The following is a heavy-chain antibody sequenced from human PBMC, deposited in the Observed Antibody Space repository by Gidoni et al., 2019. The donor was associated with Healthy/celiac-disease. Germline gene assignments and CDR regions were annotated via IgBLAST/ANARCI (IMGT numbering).Heavy chain of an antibody. Sequence: EVQLVQSGGGLVQPGRFLRLYCGASGYALAHYAMHWVRQAPGKGLEWVSGISWNSGSIGYADSVKGRFTISRDNAKNSLYLQMNSLRAEDTALYYCAKDLEAVAVDSPFDYWGQGTLVTVSS. CDR1: GYALAHYA. CDR2: ISWNSGSI. CDR3: AKDLEAVAVDSPFDY. D-gene: IGHD6-19*01. V-gene: IGHV3-9*01. J-gene: IGHJ4*02.